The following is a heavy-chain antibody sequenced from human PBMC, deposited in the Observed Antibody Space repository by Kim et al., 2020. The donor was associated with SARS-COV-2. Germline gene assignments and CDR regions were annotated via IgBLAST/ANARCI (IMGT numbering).Heavy chain of an antibody. J-gene: IGHJ5*02. CDR1: GFTFSSYA. D-gene: IGHD6-19*01. Sequence: GGSLRLSCAASGFTFSSYAMHWVRQAPGKGLEWVAVISYDGSNKYYADSVKGRFTISRDNSKNTLYLQMNSLRAEDTAVYYCARDHTRIAVAGTIRFDPWGQGTLVTVSS. CDR3: ARDHTRIAVAGTIRFDP. CDR2: ISYDGSNK. V-gene: IGHV3-30*04.